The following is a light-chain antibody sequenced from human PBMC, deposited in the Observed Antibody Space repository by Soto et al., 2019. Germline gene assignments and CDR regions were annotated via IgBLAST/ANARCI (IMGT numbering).Light chain of an antibody. J-gene: IGLJ1*01. CDR3: SSYAGSSNYV. CDR2: EVN. V-gene: IGLV2-8*01. CDR1: SRDVGSYKY. Sequence: QSALTQPPSASGSPGQSVTISCTGTSRDVGSYKYVSWYQQHPGKAPKLIIYEVNKRPSGVPARFSGSKSGNTASLAVSGLQAEDEAVYYCSSYAGSSNYVFGSGTKVTLL.